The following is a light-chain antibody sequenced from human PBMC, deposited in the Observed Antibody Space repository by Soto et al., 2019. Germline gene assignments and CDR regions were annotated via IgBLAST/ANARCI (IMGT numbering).Light chain of an antibody. Sequence: QSVLTQPASVSGSPGQSITISCTGTSGDVGGYNYVSWYQQHPGKAPKLMIYEVSNRPSGVSNRFSGSKSGNTASLTISGLQAEDEADYYCSSYTSRSTLDVFGTGTKVTVL. CDR2: EVS. CDR3: SSYTSRSTLDV. V-gene: IGLV2-14*01. CDR1: SGDVGGYNY. J-gene: IGLJ1*01.